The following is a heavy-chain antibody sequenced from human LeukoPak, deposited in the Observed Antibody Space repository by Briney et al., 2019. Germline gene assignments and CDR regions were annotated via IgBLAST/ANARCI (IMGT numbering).Heavy chain of an antibody. Sequence: GRSLRLSCAASGFTFSSRAMYWVRQAPAKGLEWVAGLSYDGSNTYYLDSMKGRFTISGDNSKNTLYLQMDSLRTEDTAVYYCAKDPHQLILSNYFDDWGQGTLVTVSS. J-gene: IGHJ4*02. CDR3: AKDPHQLILSNYFDD. D-gene: IGHD2/OR15-2a*01. CDR1: GFTFSSRA. V-gene: IGHV3-30*18. CDR2: LSYDGSNT.